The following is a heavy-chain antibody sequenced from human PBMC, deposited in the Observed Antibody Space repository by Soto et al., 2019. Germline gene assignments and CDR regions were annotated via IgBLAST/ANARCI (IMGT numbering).Heavy chain of an antibody. CDR3: ARDMTELQD. CDR1: GGSISGNY. D-gene: IGHD2-21*02. Sequence: PSETLSLTCTVSGGSISGNYWTWIRQPPGKGLEWIGYIYYSGTVNYNPSLKSRVTISVDTSKNQFSLHLTSVTAADTAVYYCARDMTELQDWGQGTLVTV. CDR2: IYYSGTV. J-gene: IGHJ1*01. V-gene: IGHV4-59*13.